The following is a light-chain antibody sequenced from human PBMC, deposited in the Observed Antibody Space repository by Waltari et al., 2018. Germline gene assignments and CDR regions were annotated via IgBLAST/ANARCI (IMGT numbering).Light chain of an antibody. CDR1: QSIRSW. CDR2: KAS. Sequence: DIVMTQSPSTLSASVGDRVTIPCRASQSIRSWLAWYQQKPGKAPKLVIYKASSLESGVPSRFSGSESGTEFTLTISSLQPDDFATYYCQQYHRYPVTFGGGTKVEIK. V-gene: IGKV1-5*03. CDR3: QQYHRYPVT. J-gene: IGKJ4*01.